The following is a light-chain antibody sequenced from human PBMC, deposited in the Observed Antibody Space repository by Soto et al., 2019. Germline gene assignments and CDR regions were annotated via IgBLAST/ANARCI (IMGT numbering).Light chain of an antibody. Sequence: EIVLTQSPATLSLSPGERATLSCRASQSVNNYLAWYQQKPGQAPRLLIYDASNRATGIPARFSGTGSGTDFTLTISRLEPEDFAVYYCQPRYAWPLTFGGGTKVEIK. J-gene: IGKJ4*01. CDR3: QPRYAWPLT. V-gene: IGKV3-11*01. CDR2: DAS. CDR1: QSVNNY.